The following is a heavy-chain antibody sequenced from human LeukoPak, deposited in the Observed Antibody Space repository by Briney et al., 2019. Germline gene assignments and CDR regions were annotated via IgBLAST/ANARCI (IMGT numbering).Heavy chain of an antibody. V-gene: IGHV4-39*01. J-gene: IGHJ5*02. Sequence: PSETLSLTCTVSGGSISSSSYYWGWIRQPPGKGLEWIGSIYYSGSTYYNPSLKSRVTISVDTSKNQFSLKLSSVTAADTAVYYCARHRDSSSPFSPYNWFDPWGQGTLVTVSS. D-gene: IGHD6-6*01. CDR3: ARHRDSSSPFSPYNWFDP. CDR1: GGSISSSSYY. CDR2: IYYSGST.